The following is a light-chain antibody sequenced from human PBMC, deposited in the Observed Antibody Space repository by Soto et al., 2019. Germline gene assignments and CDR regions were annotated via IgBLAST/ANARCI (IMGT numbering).Light chain of an antibody. CDR3: QQYESSPFT. V-gene: IGKV3-20*01. Sequence: EIVLTQSPDTLSLSPGERATLSCRASQSVSSNYVAWYQQKPGQAPRLLTHGASSRAAGVPDRFSGRGSGTDFTLIISRLEPEDFAVYICQQYESSPFTFGQGTKLESK. CDR2: GAS. CDR1: QSVSSNY. J-gene: IGKJ2*01.